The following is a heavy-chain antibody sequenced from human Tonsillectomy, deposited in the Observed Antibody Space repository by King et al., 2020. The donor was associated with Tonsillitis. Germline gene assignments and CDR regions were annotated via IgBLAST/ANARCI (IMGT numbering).Heavy chain of an antibody. D-gene: IGHD2-8*02. CDR3: ARHLGRIPVGHPNFTSSDAAS. CDR1: GYRFTDYY. Sequence: QLVQSGAEVKKPGESLKISCKGSGYRFTDYYIGWVRQMPGKGLEWMGIIYPDDSDTTYSPSFQGQVTISADKSISTAFLQWSRLKASDTAIYYCARHLGRIPVGHPNFTSSDAASWGQGTLVTVSS. V-gene: IGHV5-51*01. J-gene: IGHJ5*02. CDR2: IYPDDSDT.